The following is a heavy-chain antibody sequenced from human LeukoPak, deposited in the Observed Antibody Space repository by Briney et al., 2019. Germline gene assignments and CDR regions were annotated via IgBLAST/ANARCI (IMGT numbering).Heavy chain of an antibody. V-gene: IGHV3-74*01. CDR3: ARDFRIAVAGTRGWFDP. D-gene: IGHD6-19*01. CDR2: INSDGSST. Sequence: GGSLRLSCAASGFTFSSYWMHWVRQAPGKGLVWVSRINSDGSSTSYADSVKGRFTISRDNAKNTLYLQMNSLRAEDTAVYYCARDFRIAVAGTRGWFDPWGQGTLVTVSS. J-gene: IGHJ5*02. CDR1: GFTFSSYW.